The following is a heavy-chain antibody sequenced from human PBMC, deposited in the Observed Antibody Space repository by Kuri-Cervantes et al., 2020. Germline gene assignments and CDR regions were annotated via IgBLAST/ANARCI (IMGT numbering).Heavy chain of an antibody. CDR3: ARILGVPAAPNWFGP. CDR1: GFTFEHYA. J-gene: IGHJ5*02. Sequence: GESLKISCAASGFTFEHYAMSWVRQAPGKGLEWVSSISGSGGITNFADSVKGRFTISRDNSKNTSYMEMNSLRAEDTAVYYCARILGVPAAPNWFGPWGQGTLVTVSS. CDR2: ISGSGGIT. V-gene: IGHV3-23*01. D-gene: IGHD2-2*01.